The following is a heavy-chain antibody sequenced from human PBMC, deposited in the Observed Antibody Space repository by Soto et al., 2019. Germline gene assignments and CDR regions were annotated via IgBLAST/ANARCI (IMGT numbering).Heavy chain of an antibody. CDR3: ARDVRKNRGYYYYYGMDV. J-gene: IGHJ6*02. CDR1: GFTFSDYY. V-gene: IGHV3-11*06. CDR2: IRSSSRYT. Sequence: PGGSLRLSCAASGFTFSDYYMSWIRQAPGKGLVGVSNIRSSSRYTNYADSVKGRFTISRDNAKNSLYLQMNSLRAEDTAVYYCARDVRKNRGYYYYYGMDVWGQGTTVTVSS.